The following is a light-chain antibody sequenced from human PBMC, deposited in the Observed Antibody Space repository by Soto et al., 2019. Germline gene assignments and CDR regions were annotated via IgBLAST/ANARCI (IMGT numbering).Light chain of an antibody. CDR1: QNISVW. CDR2: DAS. CDR3: QQYGSSSPT. Sequence: DIQMTQSPSTLSASVGDGVTITCRASQNISVWLAWYQQRPGKAPKFLIYDASSLETGVPSRFSGSGSGTEFTLTIRRLQPDDFANYYCQQYGSSSPTFGQGTKLEIK. J-gene: IGKJ2*01. V-gene: IGKV1-5*01.